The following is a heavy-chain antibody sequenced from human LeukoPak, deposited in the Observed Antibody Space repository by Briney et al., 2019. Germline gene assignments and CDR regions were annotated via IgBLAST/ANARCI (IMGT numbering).Heavy chain of an antibody. CDR1: GYTFTSYD. J-gene: IGHJ1*01. CDR2: MNPNSGNT. V-gene: IGHV1-8*01. CDR3: TRGHSAD. D-gene: IGHD6-19*01. Sequence: AASVKVSCKASGYTFTSYDITWVRQATGQGLEWMGWMNPNSGNTGYAQKFQGRVTMTRDTSISTAYMDLSSLRSEDTAVYYCTRGHSADWGQGTLVTVSS.